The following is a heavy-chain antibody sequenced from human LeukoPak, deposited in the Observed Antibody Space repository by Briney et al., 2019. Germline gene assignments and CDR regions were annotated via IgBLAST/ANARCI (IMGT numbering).Heavy chain of an antibody. CDR1: GGSFSGYY. Sequence: SETLSLTCAVYGGSFSGYYWSWIRQPPGKGLEWIGEINHSGSTNYNPSLKSRVTISVDTSKNQFSLKLSSVTAADTAVYYRARGLRSRFGELTSDYWGQGTLVTVSS. V-gene: IGHV4-34*01. J-gene: IGHJ4*02. CDR3: ARGLRSRFGELTSDY. CDR2: INHSGST. D-gene: IGHD3-10*01.